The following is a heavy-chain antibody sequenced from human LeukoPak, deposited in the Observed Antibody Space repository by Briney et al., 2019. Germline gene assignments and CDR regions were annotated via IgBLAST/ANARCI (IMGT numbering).Heavy chain of an antibody. CDR1: GVSISSSNW. J-gene: IGHJ6*02. D-gene: IGHD4-11*01. CDR2: IYHSGST. V-gene: IGHV4-4*02. Sequence: PSGTLSLTCAVSGVSISSSNWWSWVRQPPGKGLEWIGEIYHSGSTNYNPSLKSRVTISVDKSKNQFSLKLSSVTAADTAVYYCARLVTTAWTYYYGMDVWGQGTTVTVSS. CDR3: ARLVTTAWTYYYGMDV.